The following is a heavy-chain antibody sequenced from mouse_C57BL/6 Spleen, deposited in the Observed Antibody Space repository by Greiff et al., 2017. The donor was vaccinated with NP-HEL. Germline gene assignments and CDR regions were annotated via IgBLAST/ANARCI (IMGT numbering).Heavy chain of an antibody. V-gene: IGHV1-54*01. CDR1: GYAFTNYL. Sequence: QVQLQQPGAELVRPGTSVKVSCKASGYAFTNYLIEWVKQRPGQGLEWIGMINPGSGGTHYNEQFKGKATLTADKSSSTAYMPLSSLTSEYSAVYFGAIRELGPFDYWGQGTTLTVSS. CDR3: AIRELGPFDY. CDR2: INPGSGGT. D-gene: IGHD4-1*01. J-gene: IGHJ2*01.